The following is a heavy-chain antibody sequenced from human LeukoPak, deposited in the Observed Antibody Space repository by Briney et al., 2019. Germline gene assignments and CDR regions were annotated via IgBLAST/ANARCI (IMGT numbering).Heavy chain of an antibody. V-gene: IGHV1-69*13. CDR1: GGTFSSYA. CDR2: IIPIFGTA. D-gene: IGHD4-23*01. J-gene: IGHJ4*02. Sequence: ASVKVSCKASGGTFSSYAISWVRQAPGQGLEWMGGIIPIFGTANYAQKFQGRVTITADESTSTAYVELSSLRSEDTAVYYCARDRSSDYGGNYFDYWGQGTLVTVSS. CDR3: ARDRSSDYGGNYFDY.